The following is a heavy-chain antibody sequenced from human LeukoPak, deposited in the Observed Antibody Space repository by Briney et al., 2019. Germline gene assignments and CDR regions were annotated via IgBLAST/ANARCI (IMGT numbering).Heavy chain of an antibody. CDR2: IYYSGST. J-gene: IGHJ4*02. CDR1: GGSISSYY. Sequence: SETLSLTCAVSGGSISSYYWSWIRQPPGKGLEWVGYIYYSGSTNYNPSLKSRVTMSVDTSKNQFSLKLSSVTAADTAVYYCARDRGTWNDDGFDYWGQGTLVTVSS. V-gene: IGHV4-59*12. CDR3: ARDRGTWNDDGFDY. D-gene: IGHD1-1*01.